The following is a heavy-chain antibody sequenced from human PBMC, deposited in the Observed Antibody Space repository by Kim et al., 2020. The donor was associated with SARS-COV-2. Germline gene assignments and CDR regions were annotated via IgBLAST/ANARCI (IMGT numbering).Heavy chain of an antibody. V-gene: IGHV3-48*03. CDR3: ARSEMGEYYYGMDV. J-gene: IGHJ6*02. CDR2: ISSSGSTI. CDR1: GFTFSSYE. D-gene: IGHD3-16*01. Sequence: GGSLRLSCAASGFTFSSYEMNWVRQAPGKGLEWVSYISSSGSTIYYADSVKGRFTISRDNAKNSLYLQMNSLRAEDTAVYYCARSEMGEYYYGMDVWGQGTTVTVSS.